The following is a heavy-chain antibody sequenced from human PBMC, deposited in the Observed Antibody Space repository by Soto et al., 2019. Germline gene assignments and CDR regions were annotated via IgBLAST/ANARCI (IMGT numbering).Heavy chain of an antibody. Sequence: QVQLQESGPGLVKPSGNLSLTCAVSSVSISTNNWWSWVRQPPGKGLEWIGEIHHSGTTNYNPSLKRRVTMSVDKSKTQLSMTLNPVYAEDTAVYYCAPGGSYCSSTGCRYWDLELCGRGTLVSVS. CDR2: IHHSGTT. CDR1: SVSISTNNW. V-gene: IGHV4-4*02. J-gene: IGHJ2*01. D-gene: IGHD2-2*01. CDR3: APGGSYCSSTGCRYWDLEL.